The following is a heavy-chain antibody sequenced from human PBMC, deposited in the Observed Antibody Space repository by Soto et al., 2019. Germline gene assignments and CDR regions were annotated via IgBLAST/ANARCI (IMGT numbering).Heavy chain of an antibody. CDR1: GYTFTSYA. CDR3: ARTPYGSGTLNYYYYGMDV. J-gene: IGHJ6*02. V-gene: IGHV1-3*01. D-gene: IGHD3-10*01. Sequence: ASVKVSCKASGYTFTSYAMHWVRQAPGQRLEWMGWINAGNGNTKYSQKFQGRVTITRDTSASTAYMELGSLRSEDTAVYYCARTPYGSGTLNYYYYGMDVWGQGTTVTVSS. CDR2: INAGNGNT.